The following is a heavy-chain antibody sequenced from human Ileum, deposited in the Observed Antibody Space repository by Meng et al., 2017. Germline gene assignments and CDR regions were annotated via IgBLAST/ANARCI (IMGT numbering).Heavy chain of an antibody. J-gene: IGHJ4*02. CDR1: GTW. CDR3: ATSNDRDVYYLGY. Sequence: VAREVSGPRLVKPSGTLSLTCAVSGTWWSWVRQPPGKGLEWIGEIFQSGRTNYNPSLKSRVTISIDKSKSQISLQLSAVTAADTAVYSCATSNDRDVYYLGYWGQGTLVTVSS. V-gene: IGHV4-4*02. D-gene: IGHD3-22*01. CDR2: IFQSGRT.